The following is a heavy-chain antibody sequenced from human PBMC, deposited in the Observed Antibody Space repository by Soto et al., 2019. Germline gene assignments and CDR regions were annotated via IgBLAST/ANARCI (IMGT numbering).Heavy chain of an antibody. CDR3: ARERTGTTSMDV. CDR2: MNPNSGNT. CDR1: GYTFTSYD. V-gene: IGHV1-8*01. Sequence: QVQLVQSGAEVKKPGASVKVSCKASGYTFTSYDINWVRQATGQGLEWMGWMNPNSGNTGYAQKFQGRVTVTRNNSISTAYMELSSVRSEDTAVYYCARERTGTTSMDVWGQGTTVTVSS. D-gene: IGHD1-1*01. J-gene: IGHJ6*02.